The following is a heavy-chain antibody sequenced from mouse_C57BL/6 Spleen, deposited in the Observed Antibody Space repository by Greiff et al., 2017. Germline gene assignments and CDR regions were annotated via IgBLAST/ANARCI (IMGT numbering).Heavy chain of an antibody. J-gene: IGHJ4*01. Sequence: QVQLQQPGAELVRPGSSVKLSCKASGYTFTSYWMHWVKQRPIHGLEWIGNIDPSDSETHYNQKFKDKATLTVDKSSSTAYMQLSSLTSEDSAVYYCARPLTGTKDAMDYWGQGTSVTVSS. CDR3: ARPLTGTKDAMDY. CDR1: GYTFTSYW. D-gene: IGHD4-1*01. CDR2: IDPSDSET. V-gene: IGHV1-52*01.